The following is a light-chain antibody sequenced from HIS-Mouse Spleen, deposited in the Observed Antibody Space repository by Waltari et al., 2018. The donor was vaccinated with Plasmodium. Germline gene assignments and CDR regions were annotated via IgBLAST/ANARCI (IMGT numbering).Light chain of an antibody. Sequence: SYELTQPPSVSVSPGQTARIHCSGDALPKQYAYWYQQKPGQAPVLLIYKDSERPSGIPERFSGSSSGTTVTLTISGVQAEDEADYYCQSADSSGTYQVFGGGTKLTVL. CDR1: ALPKQY. J-gene: IGLJ2*01. CDR2: KDS. V-gene: IGLV3-25*03. CDR3: QSADSSGTYQV.